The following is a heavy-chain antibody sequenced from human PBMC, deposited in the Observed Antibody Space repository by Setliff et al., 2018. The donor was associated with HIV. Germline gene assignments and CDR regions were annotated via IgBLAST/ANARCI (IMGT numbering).Heavy chain of an antibody. V-gene: IGHV7-4-1*02. CDR1: GYTLSDYG. CDR2: INTNTGHP. D-gene: IGHD2-15*01. J-gene: IGHJ3*02. Sequence: ASVKVSCKASGYTLSDYGIHWLRQAPGQGLEFMAWINTNTGHPTYAQGFTGRGRFVFSLDASVSTAYLEISGLKAEDSALYYCARAGWCRGGPCNAGIFDIWGQGTMVTVSS. CDR3: ARAGWCRGGPCNAGIFDI.